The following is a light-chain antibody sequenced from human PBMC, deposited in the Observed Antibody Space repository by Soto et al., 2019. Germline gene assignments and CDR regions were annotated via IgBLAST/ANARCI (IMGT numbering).Light chain of an antibody. CDR3: QQSYGTPIT. CDR1: QSISRY. J-gene: IGKJ5*01. CDR2: VAS. Sequence: DIQMTQSPSSLSASVGYRVTISCRASQSISRYLNWYQQEPGKAPNLLIYVASSLQSEVPSRFSGSGSGTDFTLTITSLQPEDFATYYCQQSYGTPITFGQGTRLEIK. V-gene: IGKV1-39*01.